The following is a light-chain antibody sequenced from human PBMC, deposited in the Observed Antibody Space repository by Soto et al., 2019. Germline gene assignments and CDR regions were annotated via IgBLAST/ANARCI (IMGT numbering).Light chain of an antibody. CDR1: QSINSN. Sequence: EVVMTQSPAALSVSPGERATLSCRASQSINSNLAWYQQKPGQAPRLLIYGASTLATGIPARFSGAGSGTDFTLTISSLQSEDFAVYYCQQYNTWPGWTFDQGTKVEIK. V-gene: IGKV3-15*01. CDR3: QQYNTWPGWT. CDR2: GAS. J-gene: IGKJ1*01.